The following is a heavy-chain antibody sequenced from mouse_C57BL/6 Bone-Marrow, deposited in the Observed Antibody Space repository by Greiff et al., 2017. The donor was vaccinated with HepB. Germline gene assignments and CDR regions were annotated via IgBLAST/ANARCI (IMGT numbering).Heavy chain of an antibody. J-gene: IGHJ4*01. CDR3: ARRGYYGSSPYYAMDY. CDR1: GFTFSDYG. V-gene: IGHV5-17*01. Sequence: MQLKESGGGLVKPGGSLKLSCAASGFTFSDYGMHWVRQAPEKGLEWVAYISSGSSTIYYADTVKGRFTISRDNAKNTLFLQMTSLRSEDTAMYYCARRGYYGSSPYYAMDYWGQGTSVTVSS. CDR2: ISSGSSTI. D-gene: IGHD1-1*01.